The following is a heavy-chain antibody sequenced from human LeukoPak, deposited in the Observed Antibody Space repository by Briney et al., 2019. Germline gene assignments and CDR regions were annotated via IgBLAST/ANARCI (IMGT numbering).Heavy chain of an antibody. CDR1: GFTFSSYA. CDR3: AKDPKLELHPWFDP. J-gene: IGHJ5*02. CDR2: ISGSGGST. V-gene: IGHV3-23*01. D-gene: IGHD1-7*01. Sequence: GGSLRLSCAASGFTFSSYAMSWVRQAPGKGLEWVSAISGSGGSTYYADSVKGRFTISRDNSKNTLYLRMNSLRAEDTAVYYCAKDPKLELHPWFDPWGQGTLVTVSS.